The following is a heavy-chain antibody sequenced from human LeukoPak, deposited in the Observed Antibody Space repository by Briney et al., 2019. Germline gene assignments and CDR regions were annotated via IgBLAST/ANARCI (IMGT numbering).Heavy chain of an antibody. J-gene: IGHJ4*02. V-gene: IGHV3-21*01. D-gene: IGHD1-26*01. CDR2: ISSSASYI. CDR3: ARDVGANLY. Sequence: GGSLRLSCAASGFTFSAYTMNWVRQAPGKGLEWVSSISSSASYIYYADSVKGRFTISRDNAKDSLYLQVNSLRAEDTAVYYCARDVGANLYWGQGTLVTVSS. CDR1: GFTFSAYT.